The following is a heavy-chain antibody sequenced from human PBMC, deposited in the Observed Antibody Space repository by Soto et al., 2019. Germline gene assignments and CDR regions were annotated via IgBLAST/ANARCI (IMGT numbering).Heavy chain of an antibody. CDR2: ISYDGSNK. Sequence: PGGSLRLSCAASGFTFSSYAMHWVRQAPGKGLEWVAVISYDGSNKYYADSVKGRFTISRDNSKNTLYLQMNSLRAEDTAVYYCARGLGVLLKYYFDYWGQGTLVTVSS. D-gene: IGHD2-15*01. V-gene: IGHV3-30-3*01. J-gene: IGHJ4*02. CDR1: GFTFSSYA. CDR3: ARGLGVLLKYYFDY.